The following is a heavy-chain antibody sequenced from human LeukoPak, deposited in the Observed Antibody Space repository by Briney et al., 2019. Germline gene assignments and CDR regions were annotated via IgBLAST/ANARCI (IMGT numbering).Heavy chain of an antibody. CDR1: GFTFKSYA. CDR3: TTRRSSGSN. V-gene: IGHV3-15*01. J-gene: IGHJ4*02. D-gene: IGHD6-19*01. Sequence: GGSLRLSCAASGFTFKSYAMIWVRQAPGKGLEWVGRIKSKTDGGTTDYAAPVKGRFTISRDDSKNTLYLQMNSLKTEDTAVYYCTTRRSSGSNWGQGTLVTVSS. CDR2: IKSKTDGGTT.